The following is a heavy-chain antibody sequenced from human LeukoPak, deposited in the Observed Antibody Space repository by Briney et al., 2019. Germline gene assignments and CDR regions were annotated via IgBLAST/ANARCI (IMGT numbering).Heavy chain of an antibody. J-gene: IGHJ4*02. CDR2: TYNSVST. CDR1: GGSISSVGYY. CDR3: ARVSSNYFDY. V-gene: IGHV4-31*03. Sequence: SETLSLTCTVSGGSISSVGYYWSWIRQHPGKGLEWIGYTYNSVSTYYNPPLKSRITISVDTSKNQFSLKLSSVTAADTAVYYCARVSSNYFDYWGQGTLVTVSS.